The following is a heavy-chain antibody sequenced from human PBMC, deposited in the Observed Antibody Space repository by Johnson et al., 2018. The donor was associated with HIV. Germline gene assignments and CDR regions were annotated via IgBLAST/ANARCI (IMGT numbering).Heavy chain of an antibody. J-gene: IGHJ3*02. CDR2: ISWNSGSI. Sequence: VQLVESGGGLVQPGRSLRLSRAASGFTFDDYAMHWVRQAPGKGLEWVSGISWNSGSIGYADSVKGRFTISRDNAKNSLYLQMNSLRAEDTALYYCARSDYVWGSYTRKGAFDIWGQGTMVTVSS. D-gene: IGHD3-16*01. CDR1: GFTFDDYA. CDR3: ARSDYVWGSYTRKGAFDI. V-gene: IGHV3-9*01.